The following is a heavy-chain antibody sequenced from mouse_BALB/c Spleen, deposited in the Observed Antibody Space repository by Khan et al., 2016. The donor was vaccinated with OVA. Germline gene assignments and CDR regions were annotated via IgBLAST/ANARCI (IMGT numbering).Heavy chain of an antibody. D-gene: IGHD1-1*01. Sequence: EVELVESGGDLVKPGGFLKLSCAASGFTFSTYGMSWVRQTPDKRLEWVAIISTSGSYTYYPDSVKGRFTISRDNAKNTLYLQMSSLKSEDTAMYYCARCLYGSSYDYYAMDYWGQGTSVTVSS. V-gene: IGHV5-6*01. CDR2: ISTSGSYT. CDR1: GFTFSTYG. J-gene: IGHJ4*01. CDR3: ARCLYGSSYDYYAMDY.